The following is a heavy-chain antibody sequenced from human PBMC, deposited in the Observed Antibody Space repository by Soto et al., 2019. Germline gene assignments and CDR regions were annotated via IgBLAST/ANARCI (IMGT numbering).Heavy chain of an antibody. V-gene: IGHV3-21*06. CDR3: VKGGEDITSPYGMDV. CDR1: GFSFRTHT. D-gene: IGHD2-2*01. J-gene: IGHJ6*02. CDR2: ISTGGTYL. Sequence: GGSLRLSCVASGFSFRTHTLVWVRQAPGKGLEWVSYISTGGTYLEYAHSVKGRFTISRDDAADSVLLQMNSLKGDDTAVYYCVKGGEDITSPYGMDVWGQGTTVTVSS.